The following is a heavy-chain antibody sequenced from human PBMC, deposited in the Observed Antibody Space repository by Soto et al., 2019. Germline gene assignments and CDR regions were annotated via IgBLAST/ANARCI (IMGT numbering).Heavy chain of an antibody. J-gene: IGHJ4*02. CDR3: ARRWELLRTYYFDY. D-gene: IGHD1-26*01. CDR2: IYYSGST. V-gene: IGHV4-39*01. Sequence: SETLSLTCTVSGGSISSSSYYWGWIRQPPGKGLEWIGSIYYSGSTYYNPSLKSRVTISVDTSKNQFSLKLSSVTAADTAVYYCARRWELLRTYYFDYWGQGTLVTVSS. CDR1: GGSISSSSYY.